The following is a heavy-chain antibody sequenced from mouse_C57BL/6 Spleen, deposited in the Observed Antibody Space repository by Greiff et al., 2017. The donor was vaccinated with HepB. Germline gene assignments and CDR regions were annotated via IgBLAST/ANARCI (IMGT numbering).Heavy chain of an antibody. Sequence: QVQLQQSGPELVKPGASVKISCKASGYSFTSYYIHWVKQRPGQGLEWIGWIYPGSGNTKYNEKFKGKATLTADTSSSTAYMQLSSLTSEDSAVYYCATRTTIVATGFDYWGQGTTLTVSS. CDR3: ATRTTIVATGFDY. V-gene: IGHV1-66*01. CDR1: GYSFTSYY. J-gene: IGHJ2*01. D-gene: IGHD1-1*01. CDR2: IYPGSGNT.